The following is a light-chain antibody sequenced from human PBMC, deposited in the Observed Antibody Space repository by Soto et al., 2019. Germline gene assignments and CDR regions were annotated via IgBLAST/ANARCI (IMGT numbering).Light chain of an antibody. V-gene: IGKV1-27*01. J-gene: IGKJ1*01. CDR3: QKYNRTPRT. CDR2: EAS. CDR1: QDISDH. Sequence: DFQMTQSPSSLSASVGDRVTITCRASQDISDHLAWYQHKPGKVPKLLIYEASPLQSGVPSRFSGGGSGTDFTLTISSLKPEDVATYYCQKYNRTPRTFGQGTKVELK.